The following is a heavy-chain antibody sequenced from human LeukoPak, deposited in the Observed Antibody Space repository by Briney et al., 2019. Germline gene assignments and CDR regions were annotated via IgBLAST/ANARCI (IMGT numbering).Heavy chain of an antibody. J-gene: IGHJ4*02. D-gene: IGHD6-19*01. CDR2: ISGSGGST. CDR3: AKVMVGYSSGWSFDY. V-gene: IGHV3-23*01. Sequence: GGSQRLSCAASGFTFSSYAMSWVRQAPGKGLEWASAISGSGGSTYYADSVKGRFTISRDNSKNTLYLQMNSLRAEDTAVYYCAKVMVGYSSGWSFDYWGQGTLVTVSS. CDR1: GFTFSSYA.